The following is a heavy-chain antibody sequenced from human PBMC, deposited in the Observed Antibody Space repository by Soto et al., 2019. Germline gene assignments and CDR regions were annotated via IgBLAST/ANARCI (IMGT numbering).Heavy chain of an antibody. J-gene: IGHJ4*02. CDR1: GYTFTSYA. Sequence: ASVKVSCKASGYTFTSYAIHWVRQATGQRLEWMGWINAGNGNTKYSQKFQGRVTITRDTSASTAYMELSSLRSEDTAVYYCARDGGSGWYPLDYWGQGTLVTVSS. CDR2: INAGNGNT. D-gene: IGHD6-19*01. V-gene: IGHV1-3*01. CDR3: ARDGGSGWYPLDY.